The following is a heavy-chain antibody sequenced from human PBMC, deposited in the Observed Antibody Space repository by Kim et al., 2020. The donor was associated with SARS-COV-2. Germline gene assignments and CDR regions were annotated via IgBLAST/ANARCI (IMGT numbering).Heavy chain of an antibody. Sequence: SETLSLTCTVSGGSISSSSYYWGWIRQPPGKGLEWIGSIYYSGSTYYNPSLKSRVTISVDTSKNQFSLKLSSVTAADTAVYYCARRSFLTPPLFDYWGQGTLVTVSS. V-gene: IGHV4-39*01. CDR2: IYYSGST. J-gene: IGHJ4*02. CDR3: ARRSFLTPPLFDY. CDR1: GGSISSSSYY. D-gene: IGHD3-9*01.